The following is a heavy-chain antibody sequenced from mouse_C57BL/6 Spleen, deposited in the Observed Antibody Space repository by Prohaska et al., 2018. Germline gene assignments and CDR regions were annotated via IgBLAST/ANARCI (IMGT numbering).Heavy chain of an antibody. CDR3: ARRGGSNYYFDY. CDR2: IDPNSGGT. V-gene: IGHV1-72*01. D-gene: IGHD2-5*01. J-gene: IGHJ2*01. Sequence: MHWVKQRPGRGLEWIGRIDPNSGGTKYNEKFKSKATLTVDKPSSTAYMQLSSLTSEDSAVYYCARRGGSNYYFDYWGQGTTLTVSS.